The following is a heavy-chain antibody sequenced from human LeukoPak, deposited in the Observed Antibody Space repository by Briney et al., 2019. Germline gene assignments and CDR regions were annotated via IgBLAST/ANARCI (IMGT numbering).Heavy chain of an antibody. CDR2: FRHSGNT. V-gene: IGHV4-38-2*01. J-gene: IGHJ4*02. Sequence: PSGTLSLTCAVSGYSISSNYYWGWIRQPPGKGLEWIGCFRHSGNTYYNPSLKSRVTISVDTSKNQFSLKLSSVTAADTAVYYCARQHFDYWGQGALVTVSS. CDR1: GYSISSNYY. CDR3: ARQHFDY.